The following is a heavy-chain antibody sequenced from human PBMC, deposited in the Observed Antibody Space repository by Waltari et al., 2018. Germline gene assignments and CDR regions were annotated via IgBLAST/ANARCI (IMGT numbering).Heavy chain of an antibody. V-gene: IGHV3-9*01. D-gene: IGHD5-18*01. CDR3: AKDRGGGTAMIYYFDY. CDR2: ISWNSGSI. Sequence: EVQLVESGGGLVQPGRSLRLSCAASGFTFDDYAMHWVRQAPGKGLEWVSGISWNSGSIGYADSVKGRFTISRYNAKNSLYLQMNSLRAEDTALYYCAKDRGGGTAMIYYFDYWGQGTLVTVSS. CDR1: GFTFDDYA. J-gene: IGHJ4*02.